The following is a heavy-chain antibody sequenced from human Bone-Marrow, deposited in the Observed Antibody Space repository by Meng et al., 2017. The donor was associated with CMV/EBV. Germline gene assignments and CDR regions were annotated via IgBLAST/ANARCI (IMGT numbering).Heavy chain of an antibody. CDR1: GGSFNGYC. J-gene: IGHJ4*02. CDR2: INHSGNT. V-gene: IGHV4-34*01. CDR3: ARRVEDSSGYCY. D-gene: IGHD3-22*01. Sequence: LTYAVYGGSFNGYCWSWVRQPPGKGLEWIREINHSGNTNYNPSIKSRVTISVDTSKNQFSLKLSSVTAADTAVYYCARRVEDSSGYCYWGQGTLVTVSS.